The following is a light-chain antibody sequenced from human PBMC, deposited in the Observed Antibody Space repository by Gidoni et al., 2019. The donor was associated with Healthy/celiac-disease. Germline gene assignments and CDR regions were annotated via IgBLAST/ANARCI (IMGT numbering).Light chain of an antibody. J-gene: IGKJ4*01. CDR1: QSVSSN. Sequence: EIVMTQSPATLSVSPGERATLSCRASQSVSSNLAWYQQKPGQAPRLLIYGASTRATGIPARLSGSGSGTELTLTISSLQSEDFAVYYCKQYNNWPPLTFGGGTKVEIK. V-gene: IGKV3-15*01. CDR3: KQYNNWPPLT. CDR2: GAS.